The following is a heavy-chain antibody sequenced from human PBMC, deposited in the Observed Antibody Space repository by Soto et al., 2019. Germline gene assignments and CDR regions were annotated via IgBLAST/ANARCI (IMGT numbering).Heavy chain of an antibody. CDR3: VKDDCTAGSCYT. J-gene: IGHJ5*02. Sequence: GSLRLSCAASGFTFRSYTMLWVRQSPQKGLEWVSAISGSGGKTYYADSVKGRFTISRDNSKNALFLQMNSVTADDTAIYYCVKDDCTAGSCYTWGQGTPVTVSS. D-gene: IGHD2-8*02. CDR1: GFTFRSYT. CDR2: ISGSGGKT. V-gene: IGHV3-23*01.